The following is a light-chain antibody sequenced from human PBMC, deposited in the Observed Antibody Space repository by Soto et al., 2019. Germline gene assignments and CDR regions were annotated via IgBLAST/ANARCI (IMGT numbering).Light chain of an antibody. CDR3: HQYGSSPLT. CDR1: QSVTSSY. V-gene: IGKV3-20*01. J-gene: IGKJ4*01. CDR2: GAS. Sequence: EIVLTQSPGTLSLSPGERATLSCRASQSVTSSYLAWYQQKPGQAPRLLIYGASSRATDIPDRFSGSGSGTDFTLTISRLEPQDFAMYYCHQYGSSPLTLGGGTKVEIK.